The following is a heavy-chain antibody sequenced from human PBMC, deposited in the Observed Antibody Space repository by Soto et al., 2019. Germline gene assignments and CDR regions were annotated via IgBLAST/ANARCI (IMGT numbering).Heavy chain of an antibody. CDR2: LVVGSGNT. CDR1: GFTVTHSA. CDR3: AARSGYYTSDYYMDV. J-gene: IGHJ6*03. Sequence: MQLVQSGPEVKKPWTSVKVSCKASGFTVTHSAIQWVRQARGQRLEWIGWLVVGSGNTNYAQEFQERVTITRDMSTSTAYMELSSLRSEDTAIYYCAARSGYYTSDYYMDVWGKGTTVTVSS. V-gene: IGHV1-58*02. D-gene: IGHD3-3*01.